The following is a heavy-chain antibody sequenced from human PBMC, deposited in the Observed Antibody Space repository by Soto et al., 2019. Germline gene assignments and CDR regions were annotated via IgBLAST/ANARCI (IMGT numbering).Heavy chain of an antibody. J-gene: IGHJ6*02. CDR3: ARGAEYQLLSRDYFYGMDV. D-gene: IGHD2-2*01. CDR2: INSDGGST. Sequence: EVQLVESGGGLVQPGGSLRLSCAASGFTFSNYWMHWVRQAPGKGLVWLSRINSDGGSTRYADSVKGRFTISRDNAKNTLYIQMNSLRAEDTAVYYCARGAEYQLLSRDYFYGMDVWGQGTTVTVSS. V-gene: IGHV3-74*01. CDR1: GFTFSNYW.